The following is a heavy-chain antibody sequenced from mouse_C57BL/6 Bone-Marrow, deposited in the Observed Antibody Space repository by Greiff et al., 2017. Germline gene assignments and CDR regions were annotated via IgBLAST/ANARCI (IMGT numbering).Heavy chain of an antibody. J-gene: IGHJ4*01. V-gene: IGHV1-67*01. Sequence: QVQLQQSGPEVVRPGVSVKISCKGSGYTFTDHAMHWVKQSHAQSLEWIGVIRTYNGNTHNNQKFKGKATMTVDKSSSTAFMELARLTSEDSAIYYCEREAGYYYYAMDYWGQGTSVTVSS. D-gene: IGHD2-3*01. CDR2: IRTYNGNT. CDR1: GYTFTDHA. CDR3: EREAGYYYYAMDY.